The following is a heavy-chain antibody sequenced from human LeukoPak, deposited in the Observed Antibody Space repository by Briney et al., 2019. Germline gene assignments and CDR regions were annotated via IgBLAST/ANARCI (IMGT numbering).Heavy chain of an antibody. CDR3: ARLGDSSGYYRYNYYYYYYIDF. J-gene: IGHJ6*03. D-gene: IGHD3-22*01. Sequence: GGSLRLSCAASGFSFSSYAIHWVRQAPGKGLEWVALISYNGGKKDYADSVKGRFTIDRDNSKNTVYLQMNSLRAEDTAVYYCARLGDSSGYYRYNYYYYYYIDFWGQGTPVTVS. V-gene: IGHV3-30*04. CDR2: ISYNGGKK. CDR1: GFSFSSYA.